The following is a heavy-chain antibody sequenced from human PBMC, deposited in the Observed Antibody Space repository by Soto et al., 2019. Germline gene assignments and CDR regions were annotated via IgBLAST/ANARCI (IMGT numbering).Heavy chain of an antibody. CDR3: ARALAYCGGDCYQFDY. CDR2: IYHSGST. V-gene: IGHV4-30-2*01. CDR1: GGSISSGGYS. Sequence: QLQLQESGSGLVKPSQTLSLTCAVSGGSISSGGYSWSWIRQPPGKGLEWIGYIYHSGSTYYNPSLQSRVTISVDRSKNQFSLKLSSVTAADSAVYYCARALAYCGGDCYQFDYWGQGTLVTVSS. J-gene: IGHJ4*02. D-gene: IGHD2-21*02.